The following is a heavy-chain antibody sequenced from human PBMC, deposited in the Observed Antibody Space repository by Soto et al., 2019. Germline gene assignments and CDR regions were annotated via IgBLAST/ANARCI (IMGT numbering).Heavy chain of an antibody. CDR2: INPNSGGT. Sequence: GASVKVSCKASGDTFTGYYMHWVRQAPGQGLEWMGWINPNSGGTNYAQKFQGWVTMTRDTSISTAYMELSRLRSEDTAGDYCARVREGSSNPLGAFDIWGQGTMLTVSS. D-gene: IGHD6-6*01. J-gene: IGHJ3*02. V-gene: IGHV1-2*04. CDR1: GDTFTGYY. CDR3: ARVREGSSNPLGAFDI.